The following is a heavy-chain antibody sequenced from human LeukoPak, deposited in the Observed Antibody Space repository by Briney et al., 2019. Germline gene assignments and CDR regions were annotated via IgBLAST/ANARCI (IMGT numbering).Heavy chain of an antibody. CDR2: ISYDGGNK. J-gene: IGHJ4*02. CDR1: GFTFSSYA. Sequence: GRSLRLSCAASGFTFSSYAMHWVRQAPGKGLEWVAVISYDGGNKYYADSVKGRFTISRDNSKNTLYLQMNSLRAGDTAVYYCARDRGYCSSTSCYALYYFDYWGQGTRVTVSS. D-gene: IGHD2-2*03. CDR3: ARDRGYCSSTSCYALYYFDY. V-gene: IGHV3-30*04.